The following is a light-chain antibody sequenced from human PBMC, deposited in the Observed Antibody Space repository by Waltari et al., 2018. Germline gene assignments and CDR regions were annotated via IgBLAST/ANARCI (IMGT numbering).Light chain of an antibody. V-gene: IGKV1-5*03. Sequence: DIQMTQSPSTLSASVGGRLTITCRASQSIRSWLAWYQQKPGKGPKLLSDQASSLHSEGSSRFSGSGSGTDFTLTITSLQPDDFASYYCLQYNSYPWTFGQGTKVEVK. J-gene: IGKJ1*01. CDR2: QAS. CDR3: LQYNSYPWT. CDR1: QSIRSW.